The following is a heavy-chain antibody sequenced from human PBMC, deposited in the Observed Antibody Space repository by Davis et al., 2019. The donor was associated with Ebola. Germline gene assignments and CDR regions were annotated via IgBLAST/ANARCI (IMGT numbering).Heavy chain of an antibody. CDR1: GFTFSSYS. CDR3: ARVQYDYIWGSYRTSLDYYYYGMDV. Sequence: GGSLRLSCAASGFTFSSYSMNWVRQAPGKGLEWVSSISSSSSYIYHADSVKGRFTISRDNAKNSLYLQMNSLRAEDTAVYYCARVQYDYIWGSYRTSLDYYYYGMDVWGQGTTVTVSS. J-gene: IGHJ6*02. CDR2: ISSSSSYI. D-gene: IGHD3-16*02. V-gene: IGHV3-21*01.